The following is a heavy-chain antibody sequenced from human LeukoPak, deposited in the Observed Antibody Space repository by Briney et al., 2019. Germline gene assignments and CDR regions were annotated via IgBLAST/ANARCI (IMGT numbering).Heavy chain of an antibody. V-gene: IGHV4-39*07. J-gene: IGHJ2*01. CDR1: GGSISSSSYY. CDR2: IYYSGST. CDR3: ARDHQLYNGSGSYGGSYWYFDL. Sequence: ASETLSLTCTVSGGSISSSSYYWGWIRQPPGKGLEWIGSIYYSGSTYYNPSLKSRVTISVDTSKNQFSLKLSSVTAADTAVYYCARDHQLYNGSGSYGGSYWYFDLWGRGTPVTVSS. D-gene: IGHD3-10*01.